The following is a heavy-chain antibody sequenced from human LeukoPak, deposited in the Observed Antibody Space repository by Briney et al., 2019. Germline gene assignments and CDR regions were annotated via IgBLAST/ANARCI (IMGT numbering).Heavy chain of an antibody. V-gene: IGHV3-9*01. D-gene: IGHD6-19*01. J-gene: IGHJ4*02. CDR3: AKDIGSSGSAIDY. CDR2: ISWNSGSI. CDR1: GFTFDDYA. Sequence: PGRSLRLSCAASGFTFDDYAMHWVRQAPGKGLEWVSGISWNSGSIGYADSVKGRFTISRDNAKNSLYLQMNSLRAEDTALYYCAKDIGSSGSAIDYWGQGTLVTVSS.